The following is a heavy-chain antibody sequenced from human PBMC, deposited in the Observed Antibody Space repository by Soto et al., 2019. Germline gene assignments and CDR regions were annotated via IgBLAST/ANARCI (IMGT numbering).Heavy chain of an antibody. D-gene: IGHD3-16*01. CDR1: GFTFSSYW. CDR2: IRSDGTAT. Sequence: EVQLVESGGGLVQPGGSLRLSCAASGFTFSSYWMHWVRQDPLKGLVWVSSIRSDGTATQYADSVKGRFTVSRDNAKNTVYLQMNSLRAEDTAVYYCAEVLSWGQCDYWGQGTLVTVSS. J-gene: IGHJ4*02. CDR3: AEVLSWGQCDY. V-gene: IGHV3-74*03.